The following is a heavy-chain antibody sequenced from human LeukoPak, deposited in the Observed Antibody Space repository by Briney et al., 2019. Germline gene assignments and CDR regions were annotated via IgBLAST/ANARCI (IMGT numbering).Heavy chain of an antibody. Sequence: GGSLRLSCAASGFTFDDYTMHWVRQAPGKGLEWVSLISWDGGSTYYADSVKGRFTISRDNSKNSLYLQMNSLRTEDTALYYCAKGLSGSWVLTPTGGGPFDYWGQGTLVTVSS. CDR1: GFTFDDYT. J-gene: IGHJ4*02. V-gene: IGHV3-43*01. D-gene: IGHD1-26*01. CDR2: ISWDGGST. CDR3: AKGLSGSWVLTPTGGGPFDY.